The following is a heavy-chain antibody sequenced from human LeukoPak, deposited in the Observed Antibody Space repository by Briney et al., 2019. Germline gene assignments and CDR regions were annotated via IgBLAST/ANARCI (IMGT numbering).Heavy chain of an antibody. Sequence: SETLSLTCTVSGGSISSYYWSWIRQPPGKGLEWIGYIYYSGSTNYNPSLKSRVAISVDTSKNQFSLKLSSVTAADTAVYYCASYDSSGYYFDYWGQGTLVTVSS. CDR1: GGSISSYY. V-gene: IGHV4-59*01. D-gene: IGHD3-22*01. CDR2: IYYSGST. CDR3: ASYDSSGYYFDY. J-gene: IGHJ4*02.